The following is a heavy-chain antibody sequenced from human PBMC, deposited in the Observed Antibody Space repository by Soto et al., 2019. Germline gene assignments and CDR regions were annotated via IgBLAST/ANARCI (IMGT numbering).Heavy chain of an antibody. Sequence: QEQLVQSGAEVKKPGASVKVSCKASEYTFTSYDINWVRQATGQGLEWMGWRSPNSGDTGYAEKFKGRVTMTRDTSISTAYMELRSLRSEDTAVYYCARGPPNWGFDYWGQGTLVTVSS. CDR2: RSPNSGDT. CDR3: ARGPPNWGFDY. D-gene: IGHD7-27*01. V-gene: IGHV1-8*01. J-gene: IGHJ4*02. CDR1: EYTFTSYD.